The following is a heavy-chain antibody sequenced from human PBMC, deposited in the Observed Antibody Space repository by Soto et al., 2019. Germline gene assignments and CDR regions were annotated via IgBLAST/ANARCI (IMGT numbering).Heavy chain of an antibody. V-gene: IGHV3-21*01. J-gene: IGHJ3*02. Sequence: KSGGSLRLSCAASGFTFSNYNINWVRQAPGKGLEWISSISPTSSFKYYADSVKGRFTISRDNAKKSLFLQMNSLRDEDTAVYYCAPHVSCSGGSCQYDAFAIRGQGTMVTVSS. CDR3: APHVSCSGGSCQYDAFAI. CDR1: GFTFSNYN. CDR2: ISPTSSFK. D-gene: IGHD2-15*01.